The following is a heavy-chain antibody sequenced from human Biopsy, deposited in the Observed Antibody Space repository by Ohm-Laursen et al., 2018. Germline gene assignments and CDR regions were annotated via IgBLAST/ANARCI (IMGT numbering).Heavy chain of an antibody. CDR3: VSFLKDLNMAV. D-gene: IGHD2-15*01. J-gene: IGHJ6*02. Sequence: SLRLSCTASGFTFSNAWMYWVRQVPGKGLVWVSHIKSVGSWTNYADSVKGRFTISRDNAKNTLYLQMNSLRAEDTAVYYCVSFLKDLNMAVWGQGTTVTVSS. CDR2: IKSVGSWT. CDR1: GFTFSNAW. V-gene: IGHV3-74*01.